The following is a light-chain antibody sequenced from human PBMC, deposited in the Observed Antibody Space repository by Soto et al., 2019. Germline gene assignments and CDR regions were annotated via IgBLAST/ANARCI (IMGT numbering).Light chain of an antibody. CDR1: QSVNID. J-gene: IGKJ3*01. CDR3: QQYNTWPFT. V-gene: IGKV3D-15*01. CDR2: SAS. Sequence: EIVLTQSPATLSVSPGKSATLSCRASQSVNIDLVWYQQKPGQAPKVLMFSASARETGIPARFSGGGSETEFTLTISSLQPEDSAVDYCQQYNTWPFTFGPGTKVDIK.